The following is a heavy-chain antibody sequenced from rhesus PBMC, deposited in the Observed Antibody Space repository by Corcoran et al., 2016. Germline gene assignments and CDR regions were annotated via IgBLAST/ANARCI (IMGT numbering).Heavy chain of an antibody. CDR1: GASIRTNS. CDR2: IDGGNGRT. V-gene: IGHV4-147*01. CDR3: ARDFAY. J-gene: IGHJ4*01. Sequence: QLQLQESGPGLVKPSETLSLTCAVSGASIRTNSWSWFRQSPGKGLEWIVTIDGGNGRTRYNPSRKSRVTISTDTAKNQFSLNLIFVTAADTAVYYCARDFAYWGQGVLVTVSS.